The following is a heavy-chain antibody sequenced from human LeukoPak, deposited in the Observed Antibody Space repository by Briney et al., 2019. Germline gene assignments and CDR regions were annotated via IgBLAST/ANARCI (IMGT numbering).Heavy chain of an antibody. CDR3: ARVGPYYGSGSFDL. Sequence: SETLSLTCTVSGGSISSGSYYWSWIRQPAGKGLEWIGRIYTSGSTNYNPSLKSRVIISVDTSKNQFSLKLSSMTAADTAVYYCARVGPYYGSGSFDLWGQGTLVTVSS. CDR1: GGSISSGSYY. J-gene: IGHJ5*02. CDR2: IYTSGST. V-gene: IGHV4-61*02. D-gene: IGHD3-10*01.